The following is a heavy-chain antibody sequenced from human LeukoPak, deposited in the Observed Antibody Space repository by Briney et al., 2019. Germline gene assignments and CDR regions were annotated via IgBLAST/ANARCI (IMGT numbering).Heavy chain of an antibody. CDR2: IYPGDSDT. V-gene: IGHV5-51*01. Sequence: GESLKISCQGSGYSFTSYWIAWVRQMPGKGLEWMGIIYPGDSDTRYSPSFQGQVIISADKSIDTVYLQWSGLKASDTAIYYCASPAGITSNDPFDIWGQGTMVTVSS. CDR3: ASPAGITSNDPFDI. D-gene: IGHD1-14*01. CDR1: GYSFTSYW. J-gene: IGHJ3*02.